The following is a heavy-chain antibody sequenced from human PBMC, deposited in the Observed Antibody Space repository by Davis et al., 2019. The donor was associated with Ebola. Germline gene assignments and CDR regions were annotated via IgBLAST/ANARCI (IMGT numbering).Heavy chain of an antibody. CDR1: GFTFSDYY. CDR3: ARGGGFGSHQAFDY. CDR2: ISSSGSTI. V-gene: IGHV3-11*01. Sequence: GESLKISCAASGFTFSDYYMSWIRQAPGKGLEWVSYISSSGSTIYYADAVKGRFTISRDNAKNSLYLQMNSLRAEDTAVYYCARGGGFGSHQAFDYWGQGTLVTVSS. D-gene: IGHD1-26*01. J-gene: IGHJ4*02.